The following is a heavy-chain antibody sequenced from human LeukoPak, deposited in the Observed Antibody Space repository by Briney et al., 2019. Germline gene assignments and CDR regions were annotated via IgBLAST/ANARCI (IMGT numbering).Heavy chain of an antibody. J-gene: IGHJ5*02. Sequence: GESLSISCKGSGYSFTSNWISWVRQMPGKGLEWTGRIDPSDSYTNYSPSFQGHVTISADKSISTAYLQWSSLKASDTAMYYCARQPEGTWFDPWGQGTLVTVSS. CDR2: IDPSDSYT. V-gene: IGHV5-10-1*01. CDR1: GYSFTSNW. CDR3: ARQPEGTWFDP. D-gene: IGHD1-1*01.